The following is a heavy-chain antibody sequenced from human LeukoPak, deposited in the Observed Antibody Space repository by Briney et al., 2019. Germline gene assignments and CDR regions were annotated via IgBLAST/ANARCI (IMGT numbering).Heavy chain of an antibody. D-gene: IGHD3-22*01. CDR3: ATSPRYYDSSGYYYD. CDR2: ISAYNGNT. Sequence: GASVKVSCKASGYTFTSYGISWVRQAPGQGLEWMGWISAYNGNTNYAQKLQGRVTMTTDTSTSTAYMELRSLRSDDTAVYYCATSPRYYDSSGYYYDWGQGTLVTVSS. CDR1: GYTFTSYG. V-gene: IGHV1-18*01. J-gene: IGHJ4*02.